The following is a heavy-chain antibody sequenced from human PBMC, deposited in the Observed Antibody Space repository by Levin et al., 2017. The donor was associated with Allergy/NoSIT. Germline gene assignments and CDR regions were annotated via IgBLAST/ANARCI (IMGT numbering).Heavy chain of an antibody. CDR2: INHSGST. D-gene: IGHD4-17*01. CDR3: AREETTQAFDI. V-gene: IGHV4-34*01. Sequence: PSETLSLTCAVYGGSFSGYYWSWIRQPPGKGLEWIGEINHSGSTNYNPSLKSRVTISVDTSKNQFSLKLSSVTAADTAVYYCAREETTQAFDIWGQGTMVTVSS. CDR1: GGSFSGYY. J-gene: IGHJ3*02.